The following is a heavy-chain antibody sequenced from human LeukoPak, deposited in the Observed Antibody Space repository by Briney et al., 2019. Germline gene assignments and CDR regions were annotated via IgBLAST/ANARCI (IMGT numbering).Heavy chain of an antibody. J-gene: IGHJ4*02. V-gene: IGHV1-46*01. D-gene: IGHD3-22*01. CDR1: GYTFTSYY. CDR3: ARGDGPYYYDSSGSPGGY. Sequence: ASVKVSCKASGYTFTSYYMHWVRQAPGQGLEWMGIINPSGGSTSYAQKFQGRVTMTRDTSTSTVYMELSSLRSEDTAVYYCARGDGPYYYDSSGSPGGYWGQGTLVTVSS. CDR2: INPSGGST.